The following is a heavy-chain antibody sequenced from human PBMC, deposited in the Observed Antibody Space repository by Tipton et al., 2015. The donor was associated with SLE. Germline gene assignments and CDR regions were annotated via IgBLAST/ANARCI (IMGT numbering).Heavy chain of an antibody. J-gene: IGHJ4*02. V-gene: IGHV3-9*01. D-gene: IGHD7-27*01. CDR1: GFTFDDFA. CDR2: INWNSGTI. Sequence: SLRLSCAASGFTFDDFAMHWVRQAPGKGLEWVSGINWNSGTIGYADSVKGRFTISRDNSKNTLYLKLSSVTAADTAVYYCAREPGEGGYWGQGTLVTVSS. CDR3: AREPGEGGY.